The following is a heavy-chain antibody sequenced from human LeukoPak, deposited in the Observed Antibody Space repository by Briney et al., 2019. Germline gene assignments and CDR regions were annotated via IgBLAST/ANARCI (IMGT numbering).Heavy chain of an antibody. CDR2: INPSGGST. CDR3: ASDSHNWFDP. CDR1: GYTFTSYY. V-gene: IGHV1-46*01. Sequence: ASVKVSCKASGYTFTSYYMHWVRQAPGQGLEWMGIINPSGGSTSYAQKFQGRVTMTRNTSISTAYMELSSLRSEDTAVYYCASDSHNWFDPWGQGTLVTVSS. J-gene: IGHJ5*02.